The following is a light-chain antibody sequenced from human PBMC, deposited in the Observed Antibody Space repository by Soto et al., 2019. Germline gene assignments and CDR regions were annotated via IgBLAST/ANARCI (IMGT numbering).Light chain of an antibody. V-gene: IGLV2-14*01. CDR1: SSDVGGLNY. J-gene: IGLJ2*01. Sequence: QSALTQTASVYGSPGQSITISCTGTSSDVGGLNYVSWYQQHPGTAPKLMIYEVTNRPSGVSNRFSGSNSGNTASLTISGLQAEDEADYYCSSYTSSTTLDVVFGGGTKLTVL. CDR3: SSYTSSTTLDVV. CDR2: EVT.